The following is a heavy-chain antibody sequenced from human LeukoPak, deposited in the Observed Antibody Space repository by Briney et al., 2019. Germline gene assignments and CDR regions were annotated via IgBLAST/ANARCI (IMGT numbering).Heavy chain of an antibody. J-gene: IGHJ4*02. D-gene: IGHD2/OR15-2a*01. CDR3: AKVSDFNYFFDV. Sequence: GESLKISCKGPGYDFTNYWMGWVRQIPGQGLEWMGIIYPGDSETRYSPSFHCQVTMSADKTISTAYLQWSNLRASDTAIYYCAKVSDFNYFFDVWGEGTRVSVSS. CDR1: GYDFTNYW. V-gene: IGHV5-51*01. CDR2: IYPGDSET.